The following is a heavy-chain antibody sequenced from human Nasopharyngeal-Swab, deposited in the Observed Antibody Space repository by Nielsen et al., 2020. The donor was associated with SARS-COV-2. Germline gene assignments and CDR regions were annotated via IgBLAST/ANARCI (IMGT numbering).Heavy chain of an antibody. J-gene: IGHJ5*02. V-gene: IGHV4-34*01. CDR3: ARGPSAVAFDP. Sequence: SETLSLTCAVYGGSFSGYYWSWIRQPPGKGLEWIGEINHSGSTSYNPSLKSRVTISVDTSKNQFSLKLSSVTAADTAVYYCARGPSAVAFDPWGQGTLVTVSS. D-gene: IGHD6-13*01. CDR2: INHSGST. CDR1: GGSFSGYY.